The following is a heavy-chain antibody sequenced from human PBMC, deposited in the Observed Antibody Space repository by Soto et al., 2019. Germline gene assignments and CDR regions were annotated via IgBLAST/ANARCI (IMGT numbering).Heavy chain of an antibody. V-gene: IGHV1-69*01. CDR3: GTAMVQRAPYYYYGMDV. D-gene: IGHD5-18*01. CDR1: GGTFSSYA. Sequence: QVQLVQSGAEVKKPGSSLKVSCKASGGTFSSYAISWVRQAPGQGLEWMGGIIPIFGTANYAQKFQGRVTITADESTRTAYMEVSGLRSEDTGVYYCGTAMVQRAPYYYYGMDVWGQGTTVTVSS. CDR2: IIPIFGTA. J-gene: IGHJ6*02.